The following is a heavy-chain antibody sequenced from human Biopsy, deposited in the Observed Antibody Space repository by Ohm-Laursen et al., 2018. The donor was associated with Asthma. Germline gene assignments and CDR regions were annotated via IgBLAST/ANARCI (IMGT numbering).Heavy chain of an antibody. CDR1: GFTFSSYA. D-gene: IGHD6-19*01. Sequence: SLRLSCTASGFTFSSYAMSWVRQAPGKGLEWVSAISGSGGSTYYADSVEGRFTISRDNSKNTLFLQMNSLRAEDTAVYYCAKFRVAVAAVFHYWGQGTLVTVSS. CDR3: AKFRVAVAAVFHY. CDR2: ISGSGGST. J-gene: IGHJ4*02. V-gene: IGHV3-23*01.